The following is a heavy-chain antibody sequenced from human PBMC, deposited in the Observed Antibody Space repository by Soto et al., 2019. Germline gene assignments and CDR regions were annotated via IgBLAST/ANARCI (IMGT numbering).Heavy chain of an antibody. D-gene: IGHD3-10*01. CDR1: GFTFSSYA. Sequence: QVQLMESGGGVVQPGRSLRLSCAASGFTFSSYAMHWVRQAPGKGLEWVAVISYDGSNKYYADSVKGRFTISRDNSKNTLYLQMNSLRAEDTAVYYCARAYGTMVRGVVGDFWGQGTLVTVSS. CDR3: ARAYGTMVRGVVGDF. CDR2: ISYDGSNK. V-gene: IGHV3-30-3*01. J-gene: IGHJ4*02.